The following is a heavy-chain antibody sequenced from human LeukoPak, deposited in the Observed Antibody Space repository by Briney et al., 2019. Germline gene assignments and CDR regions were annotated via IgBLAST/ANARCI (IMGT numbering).Heavy chain of an antibody. Sequence: PGGSLRLSCAASGFTFSSYAMSWVRQAPGKGLEWVGRIKSKTDGGTTDYAAPVKGRFTISRDDSKNTLYLQMNSLKTEDTAVYYCTTEQEYYSDYWGQGTLVTVSS. D-gene: IGHD6-6*01. J-gene: IGHJ4*02. V-gene: IGHV3-15*01. CDR2: IKSKTDGGTT. CDR3: TTEQEYYSDY. CDR1: GFTFSSYA.